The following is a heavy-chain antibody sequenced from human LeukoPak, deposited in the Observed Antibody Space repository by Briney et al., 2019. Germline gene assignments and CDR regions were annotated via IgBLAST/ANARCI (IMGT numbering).Heavy chain of an antibody. V-gene: IGHV3-21*01. CDR1: GFTFSTYN. CDR2: ISSSSNYI. Sequence: PGGSLRLSCAASGFTFSTYNMNWVRQAPGKGLEWVSSISSSSNYIYYADSVKGRFTISRDNAKNSLYLQMNSLRVKDTDVYYCARDGTAAGLYFDLWGQGTLVTVSS. J-gene: IGHJ4*01. CDR3: ARDGTAAGLYFDL. D-gene: IGHD6-13*01.